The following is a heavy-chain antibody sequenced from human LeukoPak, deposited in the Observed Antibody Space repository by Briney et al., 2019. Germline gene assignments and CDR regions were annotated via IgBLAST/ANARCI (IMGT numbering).Heavy chain of an antibody. D-gene: IGHD6-13*01. CDR3: ARDLKGGRAAGTSRWFDP. Sequence: KPSETLSLTCTVSGGSISSYYWNWIRQPPGKGLEWIGYIYYSGSTNYNPSLKSRVTISVDTSKNQFSLKLSSVTAADTAVYYCARDLKGGRAAGTSRWFDPWGQGTLVTVSS. CDR2: IYYSGST. CDR1: GGSISSYY. J-gene: IGHJ5*02. V-gene: IGHV4-59*01.